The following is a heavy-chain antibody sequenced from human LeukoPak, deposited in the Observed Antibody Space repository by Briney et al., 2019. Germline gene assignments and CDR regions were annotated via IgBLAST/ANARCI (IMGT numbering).Heavy chain of an antibody. CDR2: ISSSSSTI. J-gene: IGHJ4*02. CDR1: GFVFSSYS. D-gene: IGHD3-22*01. CDR3: TTAEYYYDSSGWTQYYFDY. V-gene: IGHV3-48*01. Sequence: GGSLRLSCAASGFVFSSYSMNWVRKAPGKGLEWVSYISSSSSTIYYADSVKGRFTISRDNIRNSLYLQMNSLRAEDTTVYYCTTAEYYYDSSGWTQYYFDYWGQGTLVTVSS.